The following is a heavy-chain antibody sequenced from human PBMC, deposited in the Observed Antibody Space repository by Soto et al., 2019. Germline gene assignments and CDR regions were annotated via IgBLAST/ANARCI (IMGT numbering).Heavy chain of an antibody. J-gene: IGHJ5*02. CDR1: ESTCMKYD. V-gene: IGHV1-8*01. CDR2: MNPNSGNT. Sequence: ASVKVSCKASESTCMKYDISGVLRSTVQWLEWMGCMNPNSGNTGYALKFQGRVSMTRNTSIYTVYLELSSLASDDTAVYYRVRMASSGTLNWFDPWGQGTLVTVSS. D-gene: IGHD1-1*01. CDR3: VRMASSGTLNWFDP.